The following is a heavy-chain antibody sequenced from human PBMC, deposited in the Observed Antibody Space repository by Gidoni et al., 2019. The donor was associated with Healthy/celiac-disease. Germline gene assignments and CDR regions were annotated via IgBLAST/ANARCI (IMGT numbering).Heavy chain of an antibody. J-gene: IGHJ6*02. CDR2: IYYSGST. CDR1: GGSISSSSYY. V-gene: IGHV4-39*01. Sequence: QLQLQESGPGLVKPSETLSLTCTVPGGSISSSSYYWGWIRQPPGKGLEWIGSIYYSGSTYYNPSLKSRVTISVDTSKNQFSLKLSSVTAADTAVYYCARHRTLQDYYYGMDVWGQGTTVTVSS. D-gene: IGHD2-15*01. CDR3: ARHRTLQDYYYGMDV.